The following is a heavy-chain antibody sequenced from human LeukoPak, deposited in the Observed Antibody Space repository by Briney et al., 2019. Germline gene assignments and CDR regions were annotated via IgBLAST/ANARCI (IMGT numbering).Heavy chain of an antibody. V-gene: IGHV3-21*04. D-gene: IGHD3-16*02. CDR2: ISSRSSYI. CDR1: GFTFSNYS. CDR3: AKAYEGVWGTYRKLDY. J-gene: IGHJ4*02. Sequence: PGGSLRLPCAASGFTFSNYSMSWVRQASGKGLEWDSSISSRSSYIYYADSVKGRFTISRDNSKNTLYLQMNSLRAEDTAVYYCAKAYEGVWGTYRKLDYWGQGTLVTVSS.